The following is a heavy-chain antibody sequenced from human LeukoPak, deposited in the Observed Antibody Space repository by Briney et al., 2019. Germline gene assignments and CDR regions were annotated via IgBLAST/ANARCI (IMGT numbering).Heavy chain of an antibody. CDR2: IYHSGST. CDR1: GYSISSGYY. D-gene: IGHD6-6*01. V-gene: IGHV4-38-2*02. Sequence: SETLSLTCTVSGYSISSGYYWGWIRQPPGKGLEWIGSIYHSGSTYYNPSLKSRVTISVDTSKNQFSLKLSSVTAADTAVYYCARHHSIARPHWGQGTLVTVSS. J-gene: IGHJ4*02. CDR3: ARHHSIARPH.